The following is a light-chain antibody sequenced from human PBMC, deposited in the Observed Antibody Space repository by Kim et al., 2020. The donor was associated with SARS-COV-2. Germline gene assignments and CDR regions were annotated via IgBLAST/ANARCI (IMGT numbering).Light chain of an antibody. CDR2: DAN. V-gene: IGLV2-14*03. CDR3: CSCTSSTTV. Sequence: GYYCVSWYQQHPGKAPKLLIYDANKRPSGVSNRFSGSKSGNTASLTISGLQAEDEADYLFCSCTSSTTVFGTGTQLTVL. CDR1: GYYC. J-gene: IGLJ1*01.